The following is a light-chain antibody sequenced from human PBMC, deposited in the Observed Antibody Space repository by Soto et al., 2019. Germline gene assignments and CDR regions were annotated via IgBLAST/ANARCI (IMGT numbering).Light chain of an antibody. J-gene: IGKJ1*01. CDR1: QSVSSW. CDR3: QQYNNDWT. CDR2: KTS. V-gene: IGKV1-5*03. Sequence: IQMTQSPPTLSASVGDRVTITCRASQSVSSWLAWYQQKPGKAPKLLIYKTSSLESGVPSRFSGSGSGTEFTLTISSLQPDDFATYYCQQYNNDWTFGQGTQV.